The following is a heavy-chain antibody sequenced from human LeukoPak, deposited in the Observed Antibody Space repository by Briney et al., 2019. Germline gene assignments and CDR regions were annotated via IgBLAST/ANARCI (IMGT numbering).Heavy chain of an antibody. J-gene: IGHJ4*02. D-gene: IGHD2-15*01. Sequence: GASVKVSCKASGYTFTSYDINWVRQATGQGLEWMGWMNPNSGNTGYAQKFQGRVTITRNTSISTAYMELRSLRSDDTAVYYCARGEVVAATRGYLDYWGQGTLVTVSS. CDR1: GYTFTSYD. V-gene: IGHV1-8*03. CDR2: MNPNSGNT. CDR3: ARGEVVAATRGYLDY.